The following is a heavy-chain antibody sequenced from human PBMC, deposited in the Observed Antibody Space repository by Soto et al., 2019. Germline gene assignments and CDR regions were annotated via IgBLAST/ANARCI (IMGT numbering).Heavy chain of an antibody. CDR3: TRQEWELSHDPEFDY. Sequence: EVQLVESGGGLVQPGGSLKLSCAASGFTFSGSAMHWVRQASGKGLEWVGRIRSKANSYATAYAASVKGRFTISRDDSKNTAYLQMNSLKTEDTAVYYCTRQEWELSHDPEFDYWGQGTLVTVSS. D-gene: IGHD1-26*01. CDR2: IRSKANSYAT. CDR1: GFTFSGSA. V-gene: IGHV3-73*02. J-gene: IGHJ4*02.